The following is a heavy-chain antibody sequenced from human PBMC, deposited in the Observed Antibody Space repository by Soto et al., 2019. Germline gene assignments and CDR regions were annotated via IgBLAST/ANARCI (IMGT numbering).Heavy chain of an antibody. CDR2: ISFDGSNK. CDR3: AKDNRDCREGSCYAPGY. V-gene: IGHV3-30*18. Sequence: QVHLVESGGGVVQPGRSLRLSCAASGFTFSDSGMHWVRQAPGKGLEWVAIISFDGSNKYYGDSVKGRFTISRDNSKNTLYLQMSSLRAEDTAFYYCAKDNRDCREGSCYAPGYWGQGILVTVSS. J-gene: IGHJ4*02. CDR1: GFTFSDSG. D-gene: IGHD2-15*01.